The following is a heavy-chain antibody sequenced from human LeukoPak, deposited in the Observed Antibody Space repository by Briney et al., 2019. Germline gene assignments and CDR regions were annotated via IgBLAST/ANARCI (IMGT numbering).Heavy chain of an antibody. Sequence: GGSLRLSCAASGFTFSSYAMHWVRQAPGKGLEWVAVISYDGSNKYYADSVKGRFTISRDNSKNTLYLQMNSLRAEDTAVYYCAMAAADYYFDYWGQGTLVTVSS. CDR1: GFTFSSYA. J-gene: IGHJ4*02. CDR3: AMAAADYYFDY. D-gene: IGHD6-13*01. CDR2: ISYDGSNK. V-gene: IGHV3-30*04.